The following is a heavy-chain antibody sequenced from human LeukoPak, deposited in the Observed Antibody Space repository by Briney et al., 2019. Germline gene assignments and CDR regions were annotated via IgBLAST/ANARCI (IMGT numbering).Heavy chain of an antibody. V-gene: IGHV3-15*01. Sequence: GGSLRLSCAASGFTFRNFWMTWVRQAPGKGLEWVGRIKSKTEGGTIDYAAPVKGRFTISRDDSKNTLYLQMDNLKTEDTAIYYCSTPSFWGQGTLVTVSS. CDR2: IKSKTEGGTI. CDR3: STPSF. J-gene: IGHJ4*02. CDR1: GFTFRNFW.